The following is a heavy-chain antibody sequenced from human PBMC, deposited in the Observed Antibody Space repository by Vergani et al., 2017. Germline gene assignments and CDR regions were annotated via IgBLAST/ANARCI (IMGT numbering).Heavy chain of an antibody. CDR2: INHSGST. Sequence: QVQLQQWGAGLLKPSETLSLTCAVYGGSFSGYYWSWIRQPPGKGLEWIGEINHSGSTNYNPSLKSRVTISVDTSKHQFSLKLSSVTAADTAVYYCARGASPYCSGGSCYVRVRAFDIWGQGTMVTVSS. V-gene: IGHV4-34*01. J-gene: IGHJ3*02. CDR3: ARGASPYCSGGSCYVRVRAFDI. CDR1: GGSFSGYY. D-gene: IGHD2-15*01.